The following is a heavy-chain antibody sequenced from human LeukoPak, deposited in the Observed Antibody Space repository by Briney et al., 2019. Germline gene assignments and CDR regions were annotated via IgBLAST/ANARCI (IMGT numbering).Heavy chain of an antibody. V-gene: IGHV4-39*01. Sequence: SETLSLTCTVCGGSIGTSTYYGGWVRQPPGKGLEWIGSMYYRVSTYYHPSLKIRVTLSVDTSKNQFSLRLSSVTAADSAVYFCATGKYSGYYDYWGQGTLVTVSS. J-gene: IGHJ4*02. CDR3: ATGKYSGYYDY. D-gene: IGHD5-12*01. CDR2: MYYRVST. CDR1: GGSIGTSTYY.